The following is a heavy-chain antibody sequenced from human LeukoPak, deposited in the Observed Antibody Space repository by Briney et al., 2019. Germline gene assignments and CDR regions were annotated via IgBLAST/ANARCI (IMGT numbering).Heavy chain of an antibody. CDR2: ISGSSGYT. V-gene: IGHV3-11*05. Sequence: GGSLRLSCAASGFTFNDYYMSWIRQAPGKGLEWVSYISGSSGYTEYADSVKGRFTISRDNSKNTLYLQMNSLRAEDTAVYYCAKDVLGTAGLWIDPWGQGTLVTVSS. D-gene: IGHD1-1*01. J-gene: IGHJ5*02. CDR3: AKDVLGTAGLWIDP. CDR1: GFTFNDYY.